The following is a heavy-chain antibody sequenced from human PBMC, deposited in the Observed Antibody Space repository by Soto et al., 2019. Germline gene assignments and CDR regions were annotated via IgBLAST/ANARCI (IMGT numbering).Heavy chain of an antibody. V-gene: IGHV1-18*01. CDR1: GYIFTSYG. J-gene: IGHJ4*02. CDR2: ISAFKGYT. D-gene: IGHD3-22*01. Sequence: QVQLVQSGPEVKKPGASVKLSCKASGYIFTSYGIGWVRQAPGQGLEWMGWISAFKGYTKYPQRLQGRVTMTTDTPMSTAYMELRSLGSDDTAVYYCARVDDYYDSSGHYFTFFNYWGQGSLVTVSS. CDR3: ARVDDYYDSSGHYFTFFNY.